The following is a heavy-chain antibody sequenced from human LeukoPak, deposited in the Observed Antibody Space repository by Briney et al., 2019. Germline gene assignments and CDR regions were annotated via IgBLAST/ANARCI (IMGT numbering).Heavy chain of an antibody. CDR3: ARDREIVVGSLAFDI. Sequence: SETLALTCTVSGYSISNGYSWGWIRQPPGKGLEWIGTFYHSASTYYNPSLKSRVTISVDTSKNHFSLKLTSVTAADTAVYYCARDREIVVGSLAFDIWGQGRMVTVSS. V-gene: IGHV4-38-2*02. CDR1: GYSISNGYS. CDR2: FYHSAST. J-gene: IGHJ3*02. D-gene: IGHD3-22*01.